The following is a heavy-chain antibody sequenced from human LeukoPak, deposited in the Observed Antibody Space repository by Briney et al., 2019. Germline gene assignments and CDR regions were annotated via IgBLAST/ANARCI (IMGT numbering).Heavy chain of an antibody. CDR3: ARVHRGYSYGRLDY. CDR1: GFAFSDYS. J-gene: IGHJ4*02. V-gene: IGHV3-48*02. D-gene: IGHD5-18*01. Sequence: GGSLRLSCAASGFAFSDYSMNWARQARGKGREWVSYISSSDNTIHYADSVKGRFTISRDNAKNSLYLEMNSLRDEDTAVYYCARVHRGYSYGRLDYWGQGTLVTVSS. CDR2: ISSSDNTI.